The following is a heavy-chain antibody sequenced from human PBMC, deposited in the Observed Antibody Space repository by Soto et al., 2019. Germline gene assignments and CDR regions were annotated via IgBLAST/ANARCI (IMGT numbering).Heavy chain of an antibody. CDR2: IKQDGSEK. D-gene: IGHD6-19*01. CDR1: GFTFSSYW. CDR3: ARPKAGWYVGSFSVDY. J-gene: IGHJ4*02. Sequence: GGSLRLSCAASGFTFSSYWMSWVRQAPGKGLEWVANIKQDGSEKYYVDSVKGRFTISRDNAKNSLYLQMNSLRAEDTAVYYCARPKAGWYVGSFSVDYWGQGTLVTVSS. V-gene: IGHV3-7*01.